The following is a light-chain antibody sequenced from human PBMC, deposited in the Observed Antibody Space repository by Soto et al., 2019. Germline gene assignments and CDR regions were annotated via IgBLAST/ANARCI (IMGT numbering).Light chain of an antibody. Sequence: DIQLTQSPSFLSASVGGRVTITCRASQGISSYLAWYQQKPGKAPKLLIYAASTLQSGVPSRFSGSGSGTEFTLTIRSLQPEDFATYYCQQLNSYPRTFGQGTKVEIK. J-gene: IGKJ1*01. CDR2: AAS. CDR3: QQLNSYPRT. V-gene: IGKV1-9*01. CDR1: QGISSY.